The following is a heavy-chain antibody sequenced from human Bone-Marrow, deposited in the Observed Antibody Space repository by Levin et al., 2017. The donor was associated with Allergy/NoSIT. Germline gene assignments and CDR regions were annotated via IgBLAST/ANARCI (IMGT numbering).Heavy chain of an antibody. CDR2: ISKTGINT. J-gene: IGHJ6*02. CDR3: AKDALITMAGGFCQYHGMDV. V-gene: IGHV3-23*01. D-gene: IGHD6-19*01. CDR1: GFTFSTYA. Sequence: QAGGSLRLSCAASGFTFSTYAMSWVRQAPGKGLEWVSSISKTGINTHYADSVKGRFIISRDNSKNTLYLQMNSLRAEDTAIYFCAKDALITMAGGFCQYHGMDVWGQGTTVTVSS.